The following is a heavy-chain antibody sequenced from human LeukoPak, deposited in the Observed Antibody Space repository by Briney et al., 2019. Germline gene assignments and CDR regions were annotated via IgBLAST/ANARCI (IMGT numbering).Heavy chain of an antibody. J-gene: IGHJ4*02. Sequence: SVKVSCKASGYTFTSYGISWVRQAPGQGLEWMGGIIPIFGTANYAQKFQGRVTITADESTSTAYMELSSLRSEDTAVYYCARDVTTVVTPGDYWGQGTLVTVSS. D-gene: IGHD4-23*01. CDR3: ARDVTTVVTPGDY. V-gene: IGHV1-69*13. CDR2: IIPIFGTA. CDR1: GYTFTSYG.